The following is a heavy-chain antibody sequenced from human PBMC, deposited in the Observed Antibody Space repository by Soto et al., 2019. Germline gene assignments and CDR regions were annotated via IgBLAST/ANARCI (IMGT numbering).Heavy chain of an antibody. CDR1: GYTFTSYG. J-gene: IGHJ4*02. CDR3: AREGYYDSSGYRADFDY. CDR2: ISAYNGNT. V-gene: IGHV1-18*01. D-gene: IGHD3-22*01. Sequence: ASVKVSCKASGYTFTSYGISWVRQAPGQGLEWMGWISAYNGNTNYAQKLQGRVTMTTDTSTSTAYMELRSLRSDDTAVYYCAREGYYDSSGYRADFDYWGQRYLVTVSA.